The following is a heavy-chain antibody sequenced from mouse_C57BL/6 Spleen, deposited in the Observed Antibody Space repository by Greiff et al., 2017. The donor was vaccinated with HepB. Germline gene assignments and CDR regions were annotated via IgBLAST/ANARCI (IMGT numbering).Heavy chain of an antibody. CDR3: ARSGDGYYVGGDMDY. CDR2: INPYNGDT. D-gene: IGHD2-3*01. J-gene: IGHJ4*01. V-gene: IGHV1-20*01. Sequence: VHVKQSGPELVKPGDSVKISCKASGYSFTGYFMNWVMQSHGKSLEWIGRINPYNGDTFYNQKFKGKATLTVDKSSSTAHMELRSLTSEDSAVYYCARSGDGYYVGGDMDYWGQGTSVTVSS. CDR1: GYSFTGYF.